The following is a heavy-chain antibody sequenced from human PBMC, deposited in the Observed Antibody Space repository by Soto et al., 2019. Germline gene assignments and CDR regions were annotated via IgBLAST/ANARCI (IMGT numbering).Heavy chain of an antibody. CDR3: ARLKNGGYFLPHFDY. CDR2: IYYSGST. Sequence: QVQLQESGPGLVKPSETLSLTCTVSGGSISSYYWSWIRQPPGKGLEWIGYIYYSGSTNYNPSLKSRVTISVDTPKNQFSLKLSSVTAADTAVYYCARLKNGGYFLPHFDYWGQGTLVTVSS. CDR1: GGSISSYY. D-gene: IGHD3-22*01. J-gene: IGHJ4*02. V-gene: IGHV4-59*01.